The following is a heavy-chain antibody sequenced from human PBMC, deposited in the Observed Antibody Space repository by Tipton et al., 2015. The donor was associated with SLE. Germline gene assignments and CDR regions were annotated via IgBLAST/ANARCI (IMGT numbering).Heavy chain of an antibody. D-gene: IGHD1-1*01. J-gene: IGHJ4*02. CDR1: GGSINSYY. CDR2: IYYSGST. V-gene: IGHV4-59*01. CDR3: ARGVLRPFDY. Sequence: TLSLTCTVSGGSINSYYWNWIRQPPGKGLEWIGDIYYSGSTNYNPSLKSRATISVDTSKNQFSLRLSSVTAADTAVYYCARGVLRPFDYWGQGTLVTVSS.